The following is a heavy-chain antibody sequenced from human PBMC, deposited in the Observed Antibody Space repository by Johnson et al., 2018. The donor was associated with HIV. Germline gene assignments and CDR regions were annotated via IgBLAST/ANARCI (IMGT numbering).Heavy chain of an antibody. CDR1: GFTFDDYA. Sequence: VQLLESGGVVVQPGGSLRLSCAASGFTFDDYAMHWVRQAPGKGLEWVSAIGAAGDTYYPGSVKGRFTISRENATNSLYLQMNSLRAGDTAVYYGARGLGSYSSGYPMLDAFDIWGQGTMVTVSS. CDR2: IGAAGDT. D-gene: IGHD3-22*01. V-gene: IGHV3-13*01. CDR3: ARGLGSYSSGYPMLDAFDI. J-gene: IGHJ3*02.